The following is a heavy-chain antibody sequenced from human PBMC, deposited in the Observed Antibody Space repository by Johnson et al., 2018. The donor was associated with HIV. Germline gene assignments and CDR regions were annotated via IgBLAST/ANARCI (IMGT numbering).Heavy chain of an antibody. CDR3: ARDSDISLGVAGAFDI. J-gene: IGHJ3*02. CDR1: GFTFSNYD. D-gene: IGHD3-9*01. Sequence: QVQLVESGGGVVQPGRSLRLSCAASGFTFSNYDMHWVRQAPGKGLEWVALICYDGSNKYYADSVKGRFIISRDNAKNYLYLQMNSLRAEDTALYFCARDSDISLGVAGAFDIWGQGTMVTVSA. CDR2: ICYDGSNK. V-gene: IGHV3-33*01.